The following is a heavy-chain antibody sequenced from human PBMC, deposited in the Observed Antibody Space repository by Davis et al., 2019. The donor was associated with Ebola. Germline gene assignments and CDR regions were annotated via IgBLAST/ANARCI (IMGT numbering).Heavy chain of an antibody. CDR3: ARAIRTYYYDSSGRVEGNWFDP. CDR2: ISGSGGST. J-gene: IGHJ5*02. D-gene: IGHD3-22*01. Sequence: GGSLRLSCAASGFTFSSYAMSWVRQAPGKGLEWVSAISGSGGSTYYADSVKGRFTISRDNSKNTLYLQMNSLRAEDTAVYYCARAIRTYYYDSSGRVEGNWFDPWGQGTLVTVSS. V-gene: IGHV3-23*01. CDR1: GFTFSSYA.